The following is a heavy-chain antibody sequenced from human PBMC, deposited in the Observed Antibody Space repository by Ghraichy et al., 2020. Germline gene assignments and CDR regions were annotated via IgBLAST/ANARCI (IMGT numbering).Heavy chain of an antibody. CDR2: ISYDGNTQ. J-gene: IGHJ4*02. CDR3: ARDRSTSVDQFYFDY. V-gene: IGHV3-30*07. D-gene: IGHD5/OR15-5a*01. CDR1: GFTFSSFA. Sequence: GGSLRLSCAASGFTFSSFALNWVRQAPGKGLEWVAVISYDGNTQYYADSVKGRFTISRDNSKNTLFLQMNSLRPEDTAVYFCARDRSTSVDQFYFDYWGQGTLVSVSS.